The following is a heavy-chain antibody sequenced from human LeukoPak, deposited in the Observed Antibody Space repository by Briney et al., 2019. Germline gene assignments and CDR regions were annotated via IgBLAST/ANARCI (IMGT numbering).Heavy chain of an antibody. CDR1: GFTFSSYW. Sequence: GGSLRLYCVASGFTFSSYWMTWVRQAPGKGLEWVANIKQDGSEKYYVDSVKGRFTISRDNAKNSLYLQMNSLRAEDTAVYYCARDRGGMVRRVPFDYWGQGTLVTVSS. J-gene: IGHJ4*02. CDR2: IKQDGSEK. D-gene: IGHD3-10*01. CDR3: ARDRGGMVRRVPFDY. V-gene: IGHV3-7*03.